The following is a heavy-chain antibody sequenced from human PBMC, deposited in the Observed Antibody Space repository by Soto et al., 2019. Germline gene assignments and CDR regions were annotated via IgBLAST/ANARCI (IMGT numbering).Heavy chain of an antibody. CDR3: AKDHRGYSYGSCFDY. J-gene: IGHJ4*02. D-gene: IGHD5-18*01. CDR2: ISYDGSDK. CDR1: GFTFSSYG. Sequence: GGSLRLSCAAAGFTFSSYGMHWVRQAPGKGLEWVAVISYDGSDKYYADSVKGRFTISRDNSKNTLYLQMNSLRAEDTAVYYRAKDHRGYSYGSCFDYWGQGTLVTVSS. V-gene: IGHV3-30*18.